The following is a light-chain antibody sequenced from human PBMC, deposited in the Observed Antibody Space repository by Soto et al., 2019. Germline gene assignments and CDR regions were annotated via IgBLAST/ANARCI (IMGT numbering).Light chain of an antibody. CDR2: EIT. CDR3: TSFTTTNFYV. J-gene: IGLJ1*01. CDR1: SSDIGVYNY. Sequence: QSALTQPASVSGSPGQSIIISCTGTSSDIGVYNYVSWYQYHPGKAPKLLIYEITNRPSGVSSRFSGSKSGNTASLTISGLQAEDEAEYYCTSFTTTNFYVFXTGTKV. V-gene: IGLV2-14*01.